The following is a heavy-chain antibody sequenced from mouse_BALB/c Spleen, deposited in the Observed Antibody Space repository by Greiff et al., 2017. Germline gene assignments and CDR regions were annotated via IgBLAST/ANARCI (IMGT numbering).Heavy chain of an antibody. V-gene: IGHV1S137*01. CDR2: ISTYYGDA. CDR3: ARPYYGSKGYFDV. J-gene: IGHJ1*01. Sequence: QVQLQQSGAELVRPGVSVKISCKGSGYTFTDYAMHWVKQSHAKSLEWIGVISTYYGDASYNQKFKGKATMTVDKSSSTAYMELARLTSEDSAIYYCARPYYGSKGYFDVWGAGTTVTVSS. CDR1: GYTFTDYA. D-gene: IGHD1-1*01.